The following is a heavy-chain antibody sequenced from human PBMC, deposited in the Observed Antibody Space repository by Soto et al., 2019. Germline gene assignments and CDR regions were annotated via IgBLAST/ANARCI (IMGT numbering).Heavy chain of an antibody. CDR3: ARDLSSSLDFDY. D-gene: IGHD6-13*01. CDR2: IYYSGST. Sequence: PSETLSLTCTVSGGSVSSGSYYWSWIRQPPGKGLEWIGYIYYSGSTNYNPSLKSRVTISVDTSKNQFSLKLSSVTAADTAVYYCARDLSSSLDFDYWGQGTQVTV. J-gene: IGHJ4*02. CDR1: GGSVSSGSYY. V-gene: IGHV4-61*01.